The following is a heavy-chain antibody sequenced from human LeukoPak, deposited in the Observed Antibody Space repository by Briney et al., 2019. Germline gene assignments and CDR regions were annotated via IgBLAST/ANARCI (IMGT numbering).Heavy chain of an antibody. CDR3: ARSPSLYYFEN. V-gene: IGHV3-66*02. Sequence: GGSLRLSCAASGFTVGRSYMTWVRQAPGKGLDWVSTIYSGGPTYHADSVKGRFTISRDNSKNTLYLLMNSLRIEDTAVYYCARSPSLYYFENWGQGTLVTVSS. CDR1: GFTVGRSY. CDR2: IYSGGPT. J-gene: IGHJ4*02.